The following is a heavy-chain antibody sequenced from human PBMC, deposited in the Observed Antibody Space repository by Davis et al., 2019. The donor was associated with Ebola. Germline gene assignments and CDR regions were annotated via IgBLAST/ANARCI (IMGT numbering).Heavy chain of an antibody. V-gene: IGHV5-51*01. J-gene: IGHJ6*02. CDR3: ARWHGSGSYQTALSYYYGMDV. CDR1: GYSFTSYW. CDR2: IYPGDSDT. D-gene: IGHD3-10*01. Sequence: GESLKISCKGSGYSFTSYWISWVRQLPGKGLEWMGIIYPGDSDTRYSPSFQGQVTISADKSISTAYLQWSSLKASDTAMYYCARWHGSGSYQTALSYYYGMDVWGQGTTVTVSS.